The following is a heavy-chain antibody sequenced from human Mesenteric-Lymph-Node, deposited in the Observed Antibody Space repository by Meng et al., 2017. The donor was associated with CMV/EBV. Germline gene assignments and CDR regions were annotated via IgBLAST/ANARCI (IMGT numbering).Heavy chain of an antibody. CDR1: GGYISTYY. CDR3: ARDGCSSGSCYLDYYYGMDV. J-gene: IGHJ6*02. V-gene: IGHV4-59*01. CDR2: INHGGST. D-gene: IGHD2-15*01. Sequence: GSLRLSCSVSGGYISTYYWSWIRQPPGKGLEWIGYINHGGSTNYNPSLKSRVTISLDTSKNRFSLRLNSVTAADTAVYYCARDGCSSGSCYLDYYYGMDVWGQGTTVTVSS.